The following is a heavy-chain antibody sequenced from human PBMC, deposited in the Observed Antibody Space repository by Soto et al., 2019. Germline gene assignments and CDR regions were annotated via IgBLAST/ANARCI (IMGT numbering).Heavy chain of an antibody. CDR2: IYWKGDE. Sequence: QITLKEAGPALVKPTETLTLTCTFSGFSLNTSGVAGGWIRQPPGKALEWLALIYWKGDERYNPSLRDRLSITMDTSRDRVVLRLANMDPVDTATYYCAHRESIVADDGFDVCGQGTKVTVS. CDR3: AHRESIVADDGFDV. D-gene: IGHD2-15*01. J-gene: IGHJ3*01. V-gene: IGHV2-5*01. CDR1: GFSLNTSGVA.